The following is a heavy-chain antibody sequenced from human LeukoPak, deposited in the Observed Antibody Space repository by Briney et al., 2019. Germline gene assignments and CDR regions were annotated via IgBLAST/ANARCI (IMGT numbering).Heavy chain of an antibody. CDR2: IIPIFGTA. CDR3: ARAPIVVVGHPGWFDP. D-gene: IGHD3-22*01. V-gene: IGHV1-69*13. J-gene: IGHJ5*02. Sequence: GASVKVSCKASGGTFSSYAISWVRQAPGQGLEWMGGIIPIFGTANYAQKFQGRVTITADESTSTAYMELSSLRSEDTAVYYCARAPIVVVGHPGWFDPWGQGTLVTVSS. CDR1: GGTFSSYA.